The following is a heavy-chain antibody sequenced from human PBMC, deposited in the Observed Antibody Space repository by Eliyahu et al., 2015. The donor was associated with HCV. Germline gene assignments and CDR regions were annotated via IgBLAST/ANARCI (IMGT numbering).Heavy chain of an antibody. Sequence: DVQLVESGGGLVQPGGSLRLTCAASGFTFXXYWMSWVRQAPGKGLEWVAHIKQEAGEIYYVDSVKGRFTVSRDNVNNVMFLEMKSLRVEDTAVYYCARGIWSAYPLAEYFQHWGQGTLVTVSS. CDR3: ARGIWSAYPLAEYFQH. J-gene: IGHJ1*01. V-gene: IGHV3-7*01. D-gene: IGHD3-3*01. CDR2: IKQEAGEI. CDR1: GFTFXXYW.